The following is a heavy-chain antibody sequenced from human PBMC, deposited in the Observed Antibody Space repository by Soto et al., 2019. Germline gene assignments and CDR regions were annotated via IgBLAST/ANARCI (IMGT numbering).Heavy chain of an antibody. Sequence: SETLSLTCTVSGGSISSGDYYWSWIRQPPGKGLEWIGYIYYSGSTYYNPSLKSRVTISVDTSKNQFSLKLSSVTAADTAVYYCAREVDSSGWYGGNWFDPWGQGTLVTVSS. V-gene: IGHV4-30-4*01. CDR1: GGSISSGDYY. CDR2: IYYSGST. CDR3: AREVDSSGWYGGNWFDP. D-gene: IGHD6-19*01. J-gene: IGHJ5*02.